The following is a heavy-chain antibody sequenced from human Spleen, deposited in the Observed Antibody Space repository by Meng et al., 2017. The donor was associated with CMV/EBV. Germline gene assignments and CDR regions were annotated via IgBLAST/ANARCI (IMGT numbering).Heavy chain of an antibody. CDR3: ARAEYYYDSSGYYALDY. CDR2: ISSSSSTI. Sequence: GESLKISCAASGFTFSSYSMNWVRQAPGKGLEWVSSISSSSSTIYYADSVKGRFTISRDNAKNSLYLQMNSLRAEDTAVYYCARAEYYYDSSGYYALDYWGQGTLVTVSS. J-gene: IGHJ4*02. D-gene: IGHD3-22*01. CDR1: GFTFSSYS. V-gene: IGHV3-48*04.